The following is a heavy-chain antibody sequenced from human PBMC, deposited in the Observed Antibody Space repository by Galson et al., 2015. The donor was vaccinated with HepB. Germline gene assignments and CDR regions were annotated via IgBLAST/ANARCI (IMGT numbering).Heavy chain of an antibody. CDR1: GYTFAGYY. CDR2: INPSGGAT. V-gene: IGHV1-2*05. J-gene: IGHJ3*02. Sequence: SVKVSCKASGYTFAGYYIHWVRQAPGQGLEWMGRINPSGGATNYAQKFQGRVTMTRDTSISTAYMELSRLRSDDTVVYYCARGSSGDYRAFDIWGQGTMLTVSS. CDR3: ARGSSGDYRAFDI. D-gene: IGHD4-17*01.